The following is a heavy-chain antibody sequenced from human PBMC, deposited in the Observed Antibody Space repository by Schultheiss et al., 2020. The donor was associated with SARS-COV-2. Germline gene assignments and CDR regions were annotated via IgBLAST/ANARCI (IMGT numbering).Heavy chain of an antibody. CDR2: IKQDGSEV. CDR3: AKDRYSNYGGRRVDY. CDR1: GFTFSDYY. J-gene: IGHJ4*02. D-gene: IGHD4-11*01. Sequence: GGSLRLSCAASGFTFSDYYMSWIRQAPGKGLEWVANIKQDGSEVHYVDSVKGRFTISRDNSKNPLYLQMINLRADDTAVYYCAKDRYSNYGGRRVDYWGQGTLVTVSS. V-gene: IGHV3-7*01.